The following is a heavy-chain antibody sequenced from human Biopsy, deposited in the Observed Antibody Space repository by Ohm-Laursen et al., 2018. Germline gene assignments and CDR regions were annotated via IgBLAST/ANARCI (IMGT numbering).Heavy chain of an antibody. V-gene: IGHV1-24*01. Sequence: ASVMVSCKVSGYAVTEFSMHWVRQAPGKGLEWMGGFAPENGKTIYAQKFQGRVTMTEDTSTDTAYMELSSLRSEDTAVYYCAADINVWNVNYWGQGTQVTVSS. D-gene: IGHD1-1*01. CDR3: AADINVWNVNY. J-gene: IGHJ4*02. CDR1: GYAVTEFS. CDR2: FAPENGKT.